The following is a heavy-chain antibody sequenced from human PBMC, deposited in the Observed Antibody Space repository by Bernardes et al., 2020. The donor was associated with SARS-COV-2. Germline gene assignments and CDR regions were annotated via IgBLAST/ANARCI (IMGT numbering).Heavy chain of an antibody. D-gene: IGHD1-26*01. CDR2: LTGSSKTQ. J-gene: IGHJ2*01. CDR1: GFTFGLYN. V-gene: IGHV3-48*01. CDR3: ARPSGAHGWYFDV. Sequence: GGSLRLSCAASGFTFGLYNMNWVRQAPGTGLEWVSCLTGSSKTQYYADSVEGRFTISRDNAKKSLYLQMNSLRAEDTAVYYCARPSGAHGWYFDVWGRGTLVTVSS.